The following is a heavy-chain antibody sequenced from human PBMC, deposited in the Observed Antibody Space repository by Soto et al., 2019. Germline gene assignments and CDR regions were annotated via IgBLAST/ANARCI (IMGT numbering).Heavy chain of an antibody. D-gene: IGHD3-22*01. CDR2: LSGSGGIA. CDR1: GFTFDSYA. J-gene: IGHJ5*02. Sequence: GGSLRLSCAASGFTFDSYAMSWVRQAPGKGLEWVSGLSGSGGIAYYADSVKGRFTISRDNSNNLVYLEMSSLRVEDTAMYYCVRDLYYYDHWLDPWGEGTPVSVCS. V-gene: IGHV3-23*01. CDR3: VRDLYYYDHWLDP.